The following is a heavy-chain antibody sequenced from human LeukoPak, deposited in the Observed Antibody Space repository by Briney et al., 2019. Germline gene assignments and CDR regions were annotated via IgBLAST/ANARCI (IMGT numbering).Heavy chain of an antibody. CDR3: VKGVDTAMYDAFDI. CDR2: ISSSGGST. CDR1: GFTFSNYV. V-gene: IGHV3-64D*09. J-gene: IGHJ3*02. Sequence: PGGSLRLSCSGSGFTFSNYVMHWVRQAPGKGLEYVSTISSSGGSTYYADSVKGRFTISRDNSKNTLHLQMSSLRAEDTAVYYCVKGVDTAMYDAFDIWGQGTMVTVSS. D-gene: IGHD5-18*01.